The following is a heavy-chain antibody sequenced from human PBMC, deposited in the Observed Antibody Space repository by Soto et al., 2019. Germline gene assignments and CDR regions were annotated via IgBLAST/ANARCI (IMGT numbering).Heavy chain of an antibody. Sequence: GAPVKVSCKASGFTFSSSSVQWGRQARGQRLEWIGWIVVGSGNTNYAQKFQERVTITRDMSTSTAYMELSSLRSEDTAVYYCAAVGYSSSWGPLDYWGQGTLVTVSS. D-gene: IGHD6-13*01. CDR1: GFTFSSSS. CDR2: IVVGSGNT. V-gene: IGHV1-58*01. CDR3: AAVGYSSSWGPLDY. J-gene: IGHJ4*02.